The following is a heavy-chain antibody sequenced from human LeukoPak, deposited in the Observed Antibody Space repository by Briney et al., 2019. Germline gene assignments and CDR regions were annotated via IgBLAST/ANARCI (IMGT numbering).Heavy chain of an antibody. Sequence: ASVKVPCKDSGYTFTGYYMHWVRQATGQGLEWMGWINPNSGGTNYAQKFQGRVTMTRDTSISTAYMELSRLRSDDTAVYYCARDLVSVATRYYYGMDVWGQGTTVTVSS. D-gene: IGHD5-12*01. CDR2: INPNSGGT. J-gene: IGHJ6*02. V-gene: IGHV1-2*02. CDR1: GYTFTGYY. CDR3: ARDLVSVATRYYYGMDV.